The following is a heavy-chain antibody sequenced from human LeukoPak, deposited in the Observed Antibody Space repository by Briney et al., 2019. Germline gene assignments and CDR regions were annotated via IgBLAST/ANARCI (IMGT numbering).Heavy chain of an antibody. CDR1: LGSLSRYY. CDR2: MYYTRSN. CDR3: ARKIGSGSYTFDY. J-gene: IGHJ4*02. D-gene: IGHD1-26*01. V-gene: IGHV4-59*01. Sequence: SETLSLTRTVCLGSLSRYYWRWLRQPPGRGEEGIGYMYYTRSNNYNTSLNRRIIISADTSKNQISLQLSSGTAADTAVYYCARKIGSGSYTFDYWGQGTLVTLSS.